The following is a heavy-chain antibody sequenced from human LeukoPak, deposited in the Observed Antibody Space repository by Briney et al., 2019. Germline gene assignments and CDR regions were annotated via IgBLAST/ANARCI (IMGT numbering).Heavy chain of an antibody. D-gene: IGHD3-22*01. CDR2: ISGDGGST. CDR3: AKDYYDSSGYMVHFDY. V-gene: IGHV3-43*02. Sequence: PGGSRRLSCAAPGFTFNDYAMPWVRQAPGKVLWWVSLISGDGGSTYYADSVKGRFTISRDNSKNSLYLQMNSPRTEDTALYYCAKDYYDSSGYMVHFDYWGQGTLVTVSS. CDR1: GFTFNDYA. J-gene: IGHJ4*02.